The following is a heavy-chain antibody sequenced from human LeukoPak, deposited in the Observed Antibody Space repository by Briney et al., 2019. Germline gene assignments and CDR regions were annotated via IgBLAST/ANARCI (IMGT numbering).Heavy chain of an antibody. CDR1: GYSFTSYW. J-gene: IGHJ3*02. V-gene: IGHV5-51*01. CDR3: ARLVVGATDAFDI. CDR2: IYPGDSDT. Sequence: GESLKISSKGCGYSFTSYWIGWVRQMPGKGLEWMGIIYPGDSDTRYSPSFQGQVTISADKSISTAYLQWSSLKASDTAMYYCARLVVGATDAFDIWGQGTMVTVSS. D-gene: IGHD1-26*01.